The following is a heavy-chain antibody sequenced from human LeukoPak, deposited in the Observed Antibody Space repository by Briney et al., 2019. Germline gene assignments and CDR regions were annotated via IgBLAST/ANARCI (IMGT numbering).Heavy chain of an antibody. CDR1: GFTFSSYG. CDR2: ISYDGRNK. J-gene: IGHJ3*02. V-gene: IGHV3-30*18. D-gene: IGHD3-10*01. CDR3: AKDKGYGSYTFDI. Sequence: GGSLRLSCAASGFTFSSYGMHWVRQAPGKGLEWVAVISYDGRNKYYADSVKGRFTISRDNSKNTLYLQMNSLRAEDTAVYYCAKDKGYGSYTFDIWGQGTMVTVSS.